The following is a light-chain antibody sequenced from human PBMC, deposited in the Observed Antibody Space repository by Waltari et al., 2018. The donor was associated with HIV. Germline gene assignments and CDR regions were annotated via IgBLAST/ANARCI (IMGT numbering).Light chain of an antibody. CDR3: QSYDMNLNVRI. CDR2: GND. V-gene: IGLV1-40*01. Sequence: QSVLTQQPSVSGDPGQRGAISCTGTRSNIGANFDVHWYQHLPGTAPNLLIYGNDNRPSGFSDRFSGSRSVTSASLAISGLQAEDEGDYYFQSYDMNLNVRIFGGGTKLTVL. CDR1: RSNIGANFD. J-gene: IGLJ2*01.